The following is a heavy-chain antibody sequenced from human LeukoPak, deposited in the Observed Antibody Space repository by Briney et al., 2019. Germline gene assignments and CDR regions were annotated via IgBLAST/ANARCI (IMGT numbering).Heavy chain of an antibody. CDR1: GYTLTELS. D-gene: IGHD4-11*01. CDR2: FDPEDGET. CDR3: ATSAEQYPPYYYYGMDV. J-gene: IGHJ6*02. V-gene: IGHV1-24*01. Sequence: ASVKVSCKVSGYTLTELSMHWVRQAPGKGLEWMGGFDPEDGETIYAQKFQGRVTMTEDTSTDTAYIELSSLRSEDTAVYYCATSAEQYPPYYYYGMDVWGQGTTVTVSS.